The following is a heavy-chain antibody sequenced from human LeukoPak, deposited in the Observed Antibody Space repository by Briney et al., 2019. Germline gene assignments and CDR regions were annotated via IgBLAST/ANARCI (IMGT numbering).Heavy chain of an antibody. CDR2: INPGGGST. CDR1: GYTFTSCY. V-gene: IGHV1-46*01. Sequence: ASVKVSRKASGYTFTSCYMHWVRQAPGQGLEWMRIINPGGGSTSYAQKFQGRVTMTRDTSTSTVYMELSSLRSEDTAVYYCARDGPGYYYDSSAYGYMDVWGKGTTVTVSS. CDR3: ARDGPGYYYDSSAYGYMDV. J-gene: IGHJ6*03. D-gene: IGHD3-22*01.